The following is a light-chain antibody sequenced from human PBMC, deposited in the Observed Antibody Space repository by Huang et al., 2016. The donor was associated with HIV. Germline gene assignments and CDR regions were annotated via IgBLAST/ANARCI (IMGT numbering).Light chain of an antibody. V-gene: IGKV2-30*01. CDR1: QSLGSSDGNTY. CDR2: QVS. Sequence: DVVMTQLPLSLPVALGQPASIFGKSSQSLGSSDGNTYLNWFQQRPGQPPRRLIYQVSNRDTGVPDRFSGSGSGTHFALRINRVEAEDVAIYYCMQGTHWPGTFGQGTKMEI. CDR3: MQGTHWPGT. J-gene: IGKJ1*01.